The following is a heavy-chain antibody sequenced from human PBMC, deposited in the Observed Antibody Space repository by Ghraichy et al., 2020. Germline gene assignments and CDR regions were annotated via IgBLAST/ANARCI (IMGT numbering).Heavy chain of an antibody. J-gene: IGHJ4*02. CDR1: GFTFSSYG. CDR3: AKDHITMIVTYYFDY. D-gene: IGHD3-22*01. CDR2: ISYDGSNK. V-gene: IGHV3-30*18. Sequence: GGSLRLSCAASGFTFSSYGMHWVRQAPGKGLEWVAVISYDGSNKYYADSVKGRFTISRDNSKNTLYLQMNSLRAEDTAVYYCAKDHITMIVTYYFDYWGQGTLVTVSS.